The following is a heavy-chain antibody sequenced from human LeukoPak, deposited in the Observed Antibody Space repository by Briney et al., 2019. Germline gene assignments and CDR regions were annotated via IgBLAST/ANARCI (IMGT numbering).Heavy chain of an antibody. J-gene: IGHJ6*03. Sequence: GGSLRLSCAASGFTFSSYWMSWVRQAPGKGLEWVANIKQDGSEKYYVDSVKGRFTISRDNAKNSLYLQMNSLRGEDTAVYYCARDGVLMVRGVRVLDYYHYYMDVWGKGTTVTISS. CDR2: IKQDGSEK. CDR3: ARDGVLMVRGVRVLDYYHYYMDV. CDR1: GFTFSSYW. V-gene: IGHV3-7*01. D-gene: IGHD3-10*01.